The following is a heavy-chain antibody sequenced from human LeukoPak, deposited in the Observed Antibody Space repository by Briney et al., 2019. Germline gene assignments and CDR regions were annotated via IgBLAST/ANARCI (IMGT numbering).Heavy chain of an antibody. CDR3: ARVNGSLLAFDI. J-gene: IGHJ3*02. D-gene: IGHD2/OR15-2a*01. V-gene: IGHV1-3*01. CDR1: GYTFTSYA. CDR2: INAGNGNT. Sequence: ASVKVSCKASGYTFTSYAMHWVRQAPGQRLEWMGWINAGNGNTKYSQKFQGRVTITRDTSASTAYMELSSLRSEDTAVYYCARVNGSLLAFDIWGQGTMVTVSS.